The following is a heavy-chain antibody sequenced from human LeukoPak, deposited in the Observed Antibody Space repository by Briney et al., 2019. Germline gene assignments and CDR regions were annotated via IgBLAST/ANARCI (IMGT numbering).Heavy chain of an antibody. J-gene: IGHJ4*02. CDR1: GYSISSGYY. CDR3: AREDIVVVVAASFDY. CDR2: IYHSGST. Sequence: SETLSLTCTVSGYSISSGYYWGWIRQPPGKGLEWIGSIYHSGSTYYNPSLKSRVTISVDTSKNQFSLKLSSVTAADTAVYYCAREDIVVVVAASFDYWGQGTLVTVSS. V-gene: IGHV4-38-2*02. D-gene: IGHD2-15*01.